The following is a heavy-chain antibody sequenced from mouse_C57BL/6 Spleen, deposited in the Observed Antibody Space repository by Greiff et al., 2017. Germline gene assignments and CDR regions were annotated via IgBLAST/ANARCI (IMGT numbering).Heavy chain of an antibody. J-gene: IGHJ3*01. CDR3: AKDRTMGFSG. CDR1: GYAFSSSW. CDR2: IYPGDGAT. Sequence: QVQLQQSGPELVKPGASVKISCKASGYAFSSSWMNWVKQMPGKGLEWIGRIYPGDGATNYNGKFKGKATLTADKSASTASMQHSSLTSEDSAVYFCAKDRTMGFSGWGTGALVTV. D-gene: IGHD2-3*01. V-gene: IGHV1-82*01.